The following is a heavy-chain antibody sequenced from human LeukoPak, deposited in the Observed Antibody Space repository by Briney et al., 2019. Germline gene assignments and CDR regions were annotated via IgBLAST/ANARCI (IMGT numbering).Heavy chain of an antibody. D-gene: IGHD2-2*01. V-gene: IGHV4-34*01. CDR2: INHSGST. CDR3: ARSYCSSTSCYAVGGGWFDP. CDR1: GGSFSGYY. Sequence: KPSETLSLTCAVYGGSFSGYYWSWIRQPRGKGLEWIGEINHSGSTNYNPSLKSRVTISVDTSKNQFSLKLSSVTAADTAVYYCARSYCSSTSCYAVGGGWFDPWGQGTLVTVSS. J-gene: IGHJ5*02.